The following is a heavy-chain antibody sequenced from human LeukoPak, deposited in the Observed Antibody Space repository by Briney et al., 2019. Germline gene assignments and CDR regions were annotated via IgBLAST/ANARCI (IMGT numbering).Heavy chain of an antibody. V-gene: IGHV1-18*01. CDR3: ARDADGIAAAGTTYYFDY. CDR2: ISAYNGNT. D-gene: IGHD6-13*01. CDR1: GYTFTSYG. Sequence: GASVKVSCKASGYTFTSYGISWVRQAPGQGLEWMGWISAYNGNTNYAQKLQGRVTMTTDTSTSTAYMELRSLRSDDTAVYYCARDADGIAAAGTTYYFDYWGQGTLVTVSS. J-gene: IGHJ4*02.